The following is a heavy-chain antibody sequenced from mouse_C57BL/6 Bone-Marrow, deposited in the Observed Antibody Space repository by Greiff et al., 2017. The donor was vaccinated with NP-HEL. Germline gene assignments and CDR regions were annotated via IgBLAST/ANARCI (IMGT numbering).Heavy chain of an antibody. CDR1: GYTFTSYW. V-gene: IGHV1-69*01. J-gene: IGHJ2*01. CDR3: ASYYYGSSSGDYFDY. Sequence: QVQLQQPGAELVMPGASVKLSCKASGYTFTSYWMHWVQQRPGQGLEWIGEIDPSDSYTNYNHKFKGKSTLTVDKSSSTAYMQLSSLTSEDSAVYYCASYYYGSSSGDYFDYWGQGTTLTVSS. CDR2: IDPSDSYT. D-gene: IGHD1-1*01.